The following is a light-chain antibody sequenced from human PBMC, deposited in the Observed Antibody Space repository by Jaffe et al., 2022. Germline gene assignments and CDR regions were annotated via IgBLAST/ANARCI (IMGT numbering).Light chain of an antibody. J-gene: IGKJ4*01. CDR2: GAS. CDR1: QSVSSSC. Sequence: ETVLTQSPDTLSLSPGERATLSCRASQSVSSSCLAWYQQKPGQAPRLLIYGASSRATGIPDRFSASGSGTDFTLTISRLEPEDFAVYYCQQYGSSPETFGGGTKVEI. CDR3: QQYGSSPET. V-gene: IGKV3-20*01.